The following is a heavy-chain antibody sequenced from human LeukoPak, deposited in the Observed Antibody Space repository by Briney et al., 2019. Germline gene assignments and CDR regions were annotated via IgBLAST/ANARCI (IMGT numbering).Heavy chain of an antibody. CDR3: AKDRGSGYHYFDY. V-gene: IGHV3-23*01. CDR1: GFTFSSYA. Sequence: PGGSLRLSCPVSGFTFSSYAMSWVRQAPGRGLEWVSVISTSGESAYYADSVKGRFTISRDNSKNTLYLQMNSLRAEDTAVYYCAKDRGSGYHYFDYWGQGTLVIVSS. CDR2: ISTSGESA. D-gene: IGHD3-22*01. J-gene: IGHJ4*02.